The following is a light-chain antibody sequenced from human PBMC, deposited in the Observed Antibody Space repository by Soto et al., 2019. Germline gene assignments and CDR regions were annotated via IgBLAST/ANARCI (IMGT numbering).Light chain of an antibody. CDR1: SSDVGNYNY. CDR3: SSFTTSSTYV. J-gene: IGLJ1*01. CDR2: DVS. Sequence: QSVLTQHASVSGSPGQSNTISCTGTSSDVGNYNYVSWYQQHPGKAPKLMIYDVSNRPSGVSNRFSGSKSGNTASLTISGLQAEDEADYYCSSFTTSSTYVFGTGTKVTVL. V-gene: IGLV2-14*01.